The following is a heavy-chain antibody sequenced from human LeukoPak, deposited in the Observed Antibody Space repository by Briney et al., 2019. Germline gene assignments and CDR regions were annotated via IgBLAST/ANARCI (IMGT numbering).Heavy chain of an antibody. V-gene: IGHV3-48*01. CDR2: FSTSSGTI. J-gene: IGHJ3*02. Sequence: GGSLRLSCAASGFTFSSYSMNWVRQAPGKGLEWISYFSTSSGTISYADSVKGRFTVSRDNAKNSLYLQMNSLRAEDTAVYYCARDSMYAFDIWGQGTMVTVSS. CDR3: ARDSMYAFDI. D-gene: IGHD2-2*01. CDR1: GFTFSSYS.